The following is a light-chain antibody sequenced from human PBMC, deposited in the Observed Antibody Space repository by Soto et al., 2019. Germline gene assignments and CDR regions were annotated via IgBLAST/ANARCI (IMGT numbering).Light chain of an antibody. CDR2: EVS. CDR3: ISYTSSSIPYV. J-gene: IGLJ1*01. V-gene: IGLV2-14*01. CDR1: SSDVGGYNY. Sequence: QSVLTQPASGSGSPGQSITISCTGTSSDVGGYNYVSWYQQHPGKAPKLMIYEVSNRPSGVSNRFSGSKSGNTASLTISGLQAEDVADYYCISYTSSSIPYVFGPGTKVIAL.